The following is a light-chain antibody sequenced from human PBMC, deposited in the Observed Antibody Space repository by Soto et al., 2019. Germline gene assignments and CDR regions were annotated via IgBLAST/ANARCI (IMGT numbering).Light chain of an antibody. CDR3: AAWDVSLNGVV. J-gene: IGLJ2*01. V-gene: IGLV1-44*01. Sequence: QSVLTQPPSASGTPGQRVTISCSGSSSNIGSNTVNWYQQLPGTAPKLLIYSNNQRPSGVPDRFSGSKSGTSASLAISGLQSEDEDDYYCAAWDVSLNGVVFGGGTKLTVL. CDR1: SSNIGSNT. CDR2: SNN.